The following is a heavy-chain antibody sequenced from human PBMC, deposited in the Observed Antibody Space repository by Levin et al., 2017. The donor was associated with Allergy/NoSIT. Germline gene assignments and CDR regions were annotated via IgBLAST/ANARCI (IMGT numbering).Heavy chain of an antibody. Sequence: GSLRLSCEVSGITFSTYAMTWVRQAPGKGLEWVSTISSDGGTAYYADSVKGRFTISRDNSRNTLYVQLNSLGADDTAVYYCAGHSTHFDSSGYVYDDYWGQGTLVTVSS. CDR2: ISSDGGTA. J-gene: IGHJ4*02. CDR1: GITFSTYA. CDR3: AGHSTHFDSSGYVYDDY. V-gene: IGHV3-23*01. D-gene: IGHD5/OR15-5a*01.